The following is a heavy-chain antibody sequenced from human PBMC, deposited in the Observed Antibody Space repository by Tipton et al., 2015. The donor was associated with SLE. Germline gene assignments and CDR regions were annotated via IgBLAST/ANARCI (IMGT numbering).Heavy chain of an antibody. CDR3: ARGYYYYMDV. Sequence: TLSLTCAVYGGSFSGYYWSWIRQPPGKGLEWIGDIYYSGSTNYNPSLKSRVTISIDTSKNHFSLKVNSVTAADTAVYYCARGYYYYMDVWGKGTTVTVSS. CDR1: GGSFSGYY. V-gene: IGHV4-59*01. CDR2: IYYSGST. J-gene: IGHJ6*03.